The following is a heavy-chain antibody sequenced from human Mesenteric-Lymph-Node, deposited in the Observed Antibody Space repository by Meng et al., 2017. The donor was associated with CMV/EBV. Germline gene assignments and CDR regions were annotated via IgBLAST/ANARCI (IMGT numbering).Heavy chain of an antibody. CDR2: IYYSGST. J-gene: IGHJ6*02. V-gene: IGHV4-31*03. D-gene: IGHD3-10*01. Sequence: SETLSLTCTVSGGSISSGGYYWSWIRQHPGKGLEWIGYIYYSGSTYYNPSLKSRVTISVDTSKNQFSLKLSSVTAADTAVYYCARDVSGRLMDVWGQGTTVTVSS. CDR3: ARDVSGRLMDV. CDR1: GGSISSGGYY.